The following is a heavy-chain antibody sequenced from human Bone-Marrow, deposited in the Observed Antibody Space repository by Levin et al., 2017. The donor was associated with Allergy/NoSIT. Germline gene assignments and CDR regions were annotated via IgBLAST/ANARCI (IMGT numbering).Heavy chain of an antibody. CDR2: ISGSGSNT. D-gene: IGHD3-22*01. CDR1: GLLFSNSA. Sequence: LSLTCAASGLLFSNSAMNWVRPAPGKGLEWVSQISGSGSNTHYADSVRGRFTFSRDNSNNTVYLQMNSLRADDTAVYYCAGYDTSGYHSPFDYWGQGTLVTVSS. CDR3: AGYDTSGYHSPFDY. J-gene: IGHJ4*02. V-gene: IGHV3-23*01.